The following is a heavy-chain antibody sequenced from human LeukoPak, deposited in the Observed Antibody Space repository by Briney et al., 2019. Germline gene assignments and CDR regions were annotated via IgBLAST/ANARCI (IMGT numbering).Heavy chain of an antibody. D-gene: IGHD5-24*01. V-gene: IGHV4-4*07. J-gene: IGHJ3*02. CDR2: IFPGGST. CDR3: AGSRDGYFLDAFDT. CDR1: GDSIIGYY. Sequence: SETLSLTCSVSGDSIIGYYWGWIRQPPGKGLEWIGRIFPGGSTNYNPSLMSRITISVDTSRNQFSLKLSSVTAADTAVYYCAGSRDGYFLDAFDTWGQGTMVTVSS.